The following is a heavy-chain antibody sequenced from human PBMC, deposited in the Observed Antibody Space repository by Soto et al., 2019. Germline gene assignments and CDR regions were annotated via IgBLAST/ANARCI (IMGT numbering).Heavy chain of an antibody. V-gene: IGHV1-8*01. CDR2: MNPNSGNT. CDR1: GYTFTSYD. CDR3: AGLNYDILTGYYTSFDY. J-gene: IGHJ4*02. D-gene: IGHD3-9*01. Sequence: ASVKVSCKASGYTFTSYDINWVRQATGQGLGWMGWMNPNSGNTGYAQKFQGRVTMTRNTSIRTAYMELSSLRSEDTAVYYCAGLNYDILTGYYTSFDYWGQGTLVTVSS.